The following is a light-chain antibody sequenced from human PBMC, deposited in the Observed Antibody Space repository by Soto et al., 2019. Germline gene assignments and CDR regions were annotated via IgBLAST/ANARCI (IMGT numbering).Light chain of an antibody. CDR3: QTWGTGIHVV. Sequence: QSVLTQSPSASASLGAXXKLTCTLSSGHSSYAIAWHQQQPEKGPRYLMKLNSDGSHSKGDGIPDRFSGSSSGAERYLTISSLQSEDEADYYCQTWGTGIHVVFGGGTKVTVL. J-gene: IGLJ2*01. CDR1: SGHSSYA. CDR2: LNSDGSH. V-gene: IGLV4-69*01.